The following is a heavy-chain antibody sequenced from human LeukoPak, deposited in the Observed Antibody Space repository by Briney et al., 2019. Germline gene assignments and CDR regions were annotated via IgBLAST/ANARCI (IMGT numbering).Heavy chain of an antibody. Sequence: GGSLRLSCAGSGFTFSNYYMHWVRQAPGKGLVWVSHINGDGSSTSYADSVKGRFTISRDNAKNTLYLQMNSLRAEDTAVYYCARGGVTAAYDMWGLGTMVTVSS. CDR3: ARGGVTAAYDM. V-gene: IGHV3-74*01. CDR1: GFTFSNYY. CDR2: INGDGSST. D-gene: IGHD2-21*02. J-gene: IGHJ3*02.